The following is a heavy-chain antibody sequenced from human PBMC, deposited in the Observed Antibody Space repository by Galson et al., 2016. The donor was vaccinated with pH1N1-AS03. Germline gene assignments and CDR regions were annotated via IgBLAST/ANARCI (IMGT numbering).Heavy chain of an antibody. CDR2: IKQDGGEK. D-gene: IGHD6-13*01. Sequence: SLRLPCAASGFTFSDYRMSWVRQAPGKGLEWVADIKQDGGEKYYLDSVKGRFTISRDNAKNSLHLQMNSLRAEDTAVYYCSANIEQRYTSKWYKFDHWGPGTLVTVSS. CDR1: GFTFSDYR. CDR3: SANIEQRYTSKWYKFDH. V-gene: IGHV3-7*01. J-gene: IGHJ4*01.